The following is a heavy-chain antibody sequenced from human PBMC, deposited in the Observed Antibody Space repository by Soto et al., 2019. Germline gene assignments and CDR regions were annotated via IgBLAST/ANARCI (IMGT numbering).Heavy chain of an antibody. D-gene: IGHD5-18*01. J-gene: IGHJ6*03. CDR2: IGTAGDT. CDR1: GFIFSAYD. V-gene: IGHV3-13*01. CDR3: VRAYNYGPPPYYFYYIGV. Sequence: EVQLVESGGGLVQPGGSLRLSCAASGFIFSAYDMHWVRQATGKGLEWVSAIGTAGDTYYPGSVKGRFTVSRENAKNSLYLQMNSLTVGDTAVYYCVRAYNYGPPPYYFYYIGVWGKGTTVTVSS.